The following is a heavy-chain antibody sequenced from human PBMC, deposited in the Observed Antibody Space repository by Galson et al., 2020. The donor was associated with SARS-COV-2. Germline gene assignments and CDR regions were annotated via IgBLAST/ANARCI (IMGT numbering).Heavy chain of an antibody. CDR2: INPNSGGT. J-gene: IGHJ4*02. D-gene: IGHD3-22*01. Sequence: ASVKVSCKASGYTFTGYYMHWVRQAPGQGLEWMGWINPNSGGTNYAQKFQGRVTMTRDTSISTAYMELSRLRSDDTAVYYCARGPITMIVVVIRWYYFDYWGQGTLVTVSS. CDR1: GYTFTGYY. CDR3: ARGPITMIVVVIRWYYFDY. V-gene: IGHV1-2*02.